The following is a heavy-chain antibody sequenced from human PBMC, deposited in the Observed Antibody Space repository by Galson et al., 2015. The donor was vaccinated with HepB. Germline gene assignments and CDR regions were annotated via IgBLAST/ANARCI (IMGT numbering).Heavy chain of an antibody. Sequence: SLRLSCAASGFTFSSYAMHWVRQAPGRGLEWVAVISYDGSNKYYADSVMGRFTISRDNSKNTLYLQMNSLRAEDTAVYYCAREYFMQLVDYWGQGTLVTVSS. CDR3: AREYFMQLVDY. V-gene: IGHV3-30-3*01. CDR2: ISYDGSNK. D-gene: IGHD6-6*01. J-gene: IGHJ4*02. CDR1: GFTFSSYA.